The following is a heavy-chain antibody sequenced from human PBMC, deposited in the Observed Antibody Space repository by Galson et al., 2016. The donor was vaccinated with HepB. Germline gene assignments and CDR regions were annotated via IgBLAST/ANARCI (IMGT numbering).Heavy chain of an antibody. V-gene: IGHV3-7*03. CDR3: ARLDFGVDSPRVFDT. CDR2: AREDGSEQ. J-gene: IGHJ3*02. CDR1: RFTFTTW. Sequence: SLRLSCAGSRFTFTTWMSWVRQAPGKGLEWVANAREDGSEQYYADSVKGRFTISRDNAKNSVYLQMNSLRAEDTALYYCARLDFGVDSPRVFDTWGQGTMVTVSS. D-gene: IGHD4-23*01.